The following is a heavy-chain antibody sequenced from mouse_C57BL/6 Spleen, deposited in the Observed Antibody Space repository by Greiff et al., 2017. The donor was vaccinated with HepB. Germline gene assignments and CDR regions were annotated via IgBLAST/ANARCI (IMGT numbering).Heavy chain of an antibody. D-gene: IGHD2-4*01. Sequence: EVKLVESGPGLVKPSQSLSLTCSVTGYSITSGYYWNWIRQFPGNKLEWMGYISYDGSNNYNPSLKNRISITRDTSKNQFFLKLNSVTTEDTATYYCARVGYDYRFAYWGQGTLVTVSA. CDR1: GYSITSGYY. V-gene: IGHV3-6*01. CDR3: ARVGYDYRFAY. CDR2: ISYDGSN. J-gene: IGHJ3*01.